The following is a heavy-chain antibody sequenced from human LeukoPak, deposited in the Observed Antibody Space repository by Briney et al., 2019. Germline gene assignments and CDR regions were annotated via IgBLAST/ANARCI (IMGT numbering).Heavy chain of an antibody. J-gene: IGHJ4*02. CDR2: IRYDGSNK. V-gene: IGHV3-30*02. CDR1: GFTFSSYG. Sequence: GGSLRLSCAASGFTFSSYGMHWVRQAPGKGLEWVAFIRYDGSNKYYADSVKGRFTISRDNSKNTLYLQMNSLRAEDTAVYYCARAALWSGKAMDYWGQGTLVTVSS. CDR3: ARAALWSGKAMDY. D-gene: IGHD2-21*01.